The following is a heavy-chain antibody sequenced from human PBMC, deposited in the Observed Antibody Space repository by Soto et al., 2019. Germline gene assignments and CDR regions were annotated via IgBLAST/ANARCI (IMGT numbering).Heavy chain of an antibody. CDR1: GGSFSGYY. J-gene: IGHJ4*02. CDR2: INHSGST. Sequence: PSETLSLTCAVYGGSFSGYYWSRIRQPPGKGLEWIGEINHSGSTNYNPSLKSRVTISVDTSKNQFSLKLSSVTAADTAVYYCARAQYYDFWSGSPFDYWGQGTLVTVSS. V-gene: IGHV4-34*01. D-gene: IGHD3-3*01. CDR3: ARAQYYDFWSGSPFDY.